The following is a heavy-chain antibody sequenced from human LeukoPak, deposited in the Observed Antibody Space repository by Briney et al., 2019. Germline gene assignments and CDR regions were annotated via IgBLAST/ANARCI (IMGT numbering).Heavy chain of an antibody. J-gene: IGHJ4*02. CDR1: GGSINSHSYY. V-gene: IGHV4-39*01. D-gene: IGHD5-24*01. CDR3: VRHISTNTGYFDS. CDR2: VYYDGTS. Sequence: PSETLSLTCAVSGGSINSHSYYWGWIRQPPGKGLEWIGSVYYDGTSYSNPSLTSRAAVFVDTSRDEFSLDLSLVTAADTAVYYCVRHISTNTGYFDSCGQGTLVSVSS.